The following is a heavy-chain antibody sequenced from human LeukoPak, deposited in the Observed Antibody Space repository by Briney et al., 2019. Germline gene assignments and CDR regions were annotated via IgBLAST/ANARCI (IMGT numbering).Heavy chain of an antibody. J-gene: IGHJ6*03. CDR1: GASISRNY. CDR2: INYIGSS. Sequence: SETLSLTCTVSGASISRNYWSWIRQPPGKGLEWIGYINYIGSSHYNPSLKSRVTISVDTSKNQFSLKVSSVTAADTAVYYCASGSSDYYYYYYMDVWGTGTTVTVSS. CDR3: ASGSSDYYYYYYMDV. D-gene: IGHD2-2*01. V-gene: IGHV4-59*08.